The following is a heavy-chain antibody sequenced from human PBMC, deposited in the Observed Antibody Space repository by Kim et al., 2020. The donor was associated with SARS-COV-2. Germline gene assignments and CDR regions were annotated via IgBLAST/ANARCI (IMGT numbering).Heavy chain of an antibody. V-gene: IGHV3-30*10. Sequence: TDPAHGRFTTSRDTAKNTLYLQMNCLSAEDTAVYYCARADGCNSSFDIWGQGGMLTVSS. D-gene: IGHD6-19*01. CDR3: ARADGCNSSFDI. J-gene: IGHJ3*02.